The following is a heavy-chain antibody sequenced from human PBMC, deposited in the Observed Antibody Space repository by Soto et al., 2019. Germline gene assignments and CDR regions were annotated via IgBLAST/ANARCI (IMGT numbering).Heavy chain of an antibody. D-gene: IGHD6-13*01. CDR1: GFTFTSYA. V-gene: IGHV1-58*01. J-gene: IGHJ6*02. CDR2: SGVGSGNT. CDR3: PAGEGSSSWYSRRLVAPYYYYCGMDV. Sequence: SVKVSCKASGFTFTSYAVPWVRPARGQRLEWMGWSGVGSGNTKDARKVPGGVTITRDMSTSTAYMELSSLRSEDTAVYYCPAGEGSSSWYSRRLVAPYYYYCGMDVWG.